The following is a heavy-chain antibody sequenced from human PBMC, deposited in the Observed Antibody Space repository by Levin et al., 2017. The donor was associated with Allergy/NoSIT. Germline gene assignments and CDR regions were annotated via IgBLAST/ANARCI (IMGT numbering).Heavy chain of an antibody. CDR3: ARENSSGWYIDY. Sequence: GSLRLSCTVSGGSISSYYWSWIRQPPGKGLEWIGNIYYSGRTRFNPSLKRRVTISVDTSKNQFSLRLSSVTAADTAVYYCARENSSGWYIDYWGRGTLVTVSS. J-gene: IGHJ4*02. CDR1: GGSISSYY. D-gene: IGHD6-19*01. V-gene: IGHV4-59*01. CDR2: IYYSGRT.